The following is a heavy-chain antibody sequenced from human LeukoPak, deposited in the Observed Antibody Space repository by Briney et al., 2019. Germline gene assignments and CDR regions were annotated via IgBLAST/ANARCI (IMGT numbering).Heavy chain of an antibody. CDR1: GGSISSSSYY. J-gene: IGHJ4*02. D-gene: IGHD3-22*01. CDR2: ISGSGGST. CDR3: AKAGGGYYYDSSGYYTYLDY. Sequence: ETLSLTCTVSGGSISSSSYYWGWVRQAPGKGLEWVSAISGSGGSTYYADSVKGRFTISRDNSKNTLYLQMNSLRAEGTAVYYCAKAGGGYYYDSSGYYTYLDYWGQGTLVTVSS. V-gene: IGHV3-23*01.